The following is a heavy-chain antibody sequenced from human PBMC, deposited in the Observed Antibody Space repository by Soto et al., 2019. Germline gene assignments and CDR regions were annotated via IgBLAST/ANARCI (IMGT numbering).Heavy chain of an antibody. D-gene: IGHD5-12*01. V-gene: IGHV1-8*01. CDR3: ARIRGYSGYDLSYGMDV. CDR2: MNPNSGNT. J-gene: IGHJ6*02. Sequence: ASVKVSCKASGYTFTSYDINWVRQATGQGLEWIGWMNPNSGNTGYAQKFQGRVTMTRNTSISTAYMELSSLRSEDTAVYYCARIRGYSGYDLSYGMDVWGQGTTVTVSS. CDR1: GYTFTSYD.